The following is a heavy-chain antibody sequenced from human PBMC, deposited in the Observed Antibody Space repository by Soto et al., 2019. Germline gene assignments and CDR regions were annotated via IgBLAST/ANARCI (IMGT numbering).Heavy chain of an antibody. J-gene: IGHJ4*02. V-gene: IGHV3-74*01. CDR2: LTSDGRTP. Sequence: LRLSCAASGFTFGNYWMHWVRQAPGKGPEWVSRLTSDGRTPYYADSVKGRFTVSRDNAKNTLYLQMNSLRAEDTAVYYCARAEVDYWGPGTLVTVSS. CDR1: GFTFGNYW. CDR3: ARAEVDY.